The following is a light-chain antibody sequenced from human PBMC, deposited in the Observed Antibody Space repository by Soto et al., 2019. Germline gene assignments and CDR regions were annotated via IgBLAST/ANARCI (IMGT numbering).Light chain of an antibody. CDR2: DVS. J-gene: IGLJ1*01. CDR1: SSDVGGYNY. V-gene: IGLV2-14*01. CDR3: SSYTTSNTRQIV. Sequence: QSALTQPASVSGSPGQSITISCTGTSSDVGGYNYVSWYQQHPGKSPEFIIYDVSNRPSGVSNRFSGYKSGNTASLTISGLQAEDEADYYCSSYTTSNTRQIVFGTGTKLTVL.